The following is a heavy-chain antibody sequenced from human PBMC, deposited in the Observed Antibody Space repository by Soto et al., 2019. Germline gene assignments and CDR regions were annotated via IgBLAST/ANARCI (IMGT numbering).Heavy chain of an antibody. V-gene: IGHV1-3*01. D-gene: IGHD3-22*01. Sequence: ASVKVSCKASGYTFTSYAMHWVRQAPGQRLEWMGWINAGNGNTKYSQKFQGRVTITRDTSTSTAYMELSSLRSEDTAVYYCARDGGYYDSSGSGRYFDYWGQGTLVTASS. CDR2: INAGNGNT. CDR1: GYTFTSYA. CDR3: ARDGGYYDSSGSGRYFDY. J-gene: IGHJ4*02.